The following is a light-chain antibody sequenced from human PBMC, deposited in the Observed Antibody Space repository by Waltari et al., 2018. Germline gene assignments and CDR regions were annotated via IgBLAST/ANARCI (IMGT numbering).Light chain of an antibody. V-gene: IGLV2-14*01. CDR2: AVT. CDR1: SSDTAPYNY. J-gene: IGLJ3*02. CDR3: TSYTSSITWV. Sequence: QSALTQPASVSGSPGQSITISCTGTSSDTAPYNYVSWYPQHPGKAPRLMIFAVTNRPSGVSNRFSGSKSGNTASLTIAGLQPEDEGDYYCTSYTSSITWVFGGGTKLTVL.